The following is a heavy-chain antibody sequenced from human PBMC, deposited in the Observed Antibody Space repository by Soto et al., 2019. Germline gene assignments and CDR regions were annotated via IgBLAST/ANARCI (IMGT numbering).Heavy chain of an antibody. CDR1: GYTFTSYD. CDR3: AREQGNWGMDV. D-gene: IGHD7-27*01. J-gene: IGHJ6*02. CDR2: MNPNSGNT. V-gene: IGHV1-8*01. Sequence: QVQLVQSGAEVKKPGALVKVSCKASGYTFTSYDINWVRHATGQGLEWMGCMNPNSGNTGYAQKFQGRVTMTRRTSIRTAHMELSSLRSEDTAVYYCAREQGNWGMDVWGQGTTVTVSS.